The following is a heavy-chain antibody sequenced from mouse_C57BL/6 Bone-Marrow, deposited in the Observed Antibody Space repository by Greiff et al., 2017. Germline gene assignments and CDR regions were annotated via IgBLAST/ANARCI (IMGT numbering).Heavy chain of an antibody. J-gene: IGHJ2*01. CDR1: GFTIKNTY. V-gene: IGHV14-3*01. D-gene: IGHD2-4*01. CDR3: ARRDYVHVDY. Sequence: EVQLLQSVAELMRPGASVKLSCTASGFTIKNTYMHWVKQTPEQGLEWIGRIDPAHGNTKYAPKFQGKATITADTSSNTAYLQLSSLTSEDTAIYYCARRDYVHVDYGGQGTTLTVSS. CDR2: IDPAHGNT.